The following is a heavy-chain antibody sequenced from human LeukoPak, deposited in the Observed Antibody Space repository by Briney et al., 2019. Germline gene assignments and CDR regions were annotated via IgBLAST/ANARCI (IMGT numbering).Heavy chain of an antibody. CDR3: ARGRIVVVPAAPISYYFDY. CDR1: GFTFSSYV. CDR2: IWYDGSNK. D-gene: IGHD2-2*01. J-gene: IGHJ4*02. V-gene: IGHV3-33*01. Sequence: GGSLRLSCAASGFTFSSYVMHWVRQAPGKGLEWVAVIWYDGSNKYYADSVKGRFTISRDNSKNTLYLQMNSLRAEDTAVYYCARGRIVVVPAAPISYYFDYWGQGTLVTVSS.